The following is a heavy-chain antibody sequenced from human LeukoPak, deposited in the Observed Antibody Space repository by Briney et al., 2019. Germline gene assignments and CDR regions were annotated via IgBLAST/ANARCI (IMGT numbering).Heavy chain of an antibody. V-gene: IGHV3-74*01. CDR3: ARDLWDLAY. Sequence: GGSLRLSCAASGFTFSSFWMHWVRQAPGKGPVWVSHINVDGSSTSYEDSVKGRFTISRDNAKSTLYLQMNSLRAEDTAVYYCARDLWDLAYWGQGTLVTVSS. J-gene: IGHJ4*02. D-gene: IGHD2/OR15-2a*01. CDR2: INVDGSST. CDR1: GFTFSSFW.